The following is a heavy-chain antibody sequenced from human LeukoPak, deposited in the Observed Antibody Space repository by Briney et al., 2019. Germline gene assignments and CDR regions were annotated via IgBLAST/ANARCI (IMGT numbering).Heavy chain of an antibody. Sequence: GGSLRLSCAASGFTFGSYWMSWVRQAPGKGLEWVANIKQDGSEKYYVDSVKGRFTISRDNAKNSLYLQMNSLRAEDTAVYYCARDYLYYYDSSGYYYGYWGQGTLVTVSS. CDR1: GFTFGSYW. CDR3: ARDYLYYYDSSGYYYGY. D-gene: IGHD3-22*01. V-gene: IGHV3-7*01. J-gene: IGHJ4*02. CDR2: IKQDGSEK.